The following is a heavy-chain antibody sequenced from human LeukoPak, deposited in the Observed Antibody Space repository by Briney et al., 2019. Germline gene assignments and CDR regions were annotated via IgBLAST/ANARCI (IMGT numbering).Heavy chain of an antibody. V-gene: IGHV4-59*01. CDR2: IYYSGST. D-gene: IGHD3-22*01. CDR3: ARVNYYDSSGYYYNYYYYMDV. CDR1: GGSISSYY. J-gene: IGHJ6*03. Sequence: SETLSLTCTVSGGSISSYYWSWIRQPPGKGLEWIGYIYYSGSTNYNPSLKSRVTISVDTSKNQFSLKLSSVTAADTAVYYCARVNYYDSSGYYYNYYYYMDVWGKGTTVTISS.